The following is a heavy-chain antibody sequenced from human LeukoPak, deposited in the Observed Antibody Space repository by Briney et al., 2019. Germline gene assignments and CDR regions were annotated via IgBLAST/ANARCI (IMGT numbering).Heavy chain of an antibody. J-gene: IGHJ5*02. CDR3: ARAVTSIWFDP. Sequence: SETLSLTCTVSGGSISSSSYYWGWIRQPPGKGLEWIGSIYYSGSTYYNPSLKSRVTISVDTSKNQFSLKLSSVTAADTAVYYCARAVTSIWFDPWGQGNLVSVSS. CDR2: IYYSGST. CDR1: GGSISSSSYY. V-gene: IGHV4-39*07. D-gene: IGHD2-21*02.